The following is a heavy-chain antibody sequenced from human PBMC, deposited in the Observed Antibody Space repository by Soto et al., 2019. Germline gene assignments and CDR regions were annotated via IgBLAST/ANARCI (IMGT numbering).Heavy chain of an antibody. CDR3: ARRHPQFRYFDY. CDR1: GGSFSGYY. V-gene: IGHV4-34*01. Sequence: QVQLQQWGAGLLKPSETLSLTCAVYGGSFSGYYWSWIRQPPGKGLEWIGEINHSGSTNYNPSLKSRVTISVDTSKNQFSLKLSSVTAADTPVYYCARRHPQFRYFDYWGQGTLVTVSS. J-gene: IGHJ4*02. CDR2: INHSGST.